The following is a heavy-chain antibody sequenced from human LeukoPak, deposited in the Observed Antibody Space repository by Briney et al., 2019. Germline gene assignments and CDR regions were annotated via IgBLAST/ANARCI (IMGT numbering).Heavy chain of an antibody. CDR2: ISYSGAAK. V-gene: IGHV3-33*02. J-gene: IGHJ4*02. CDR1: GFTFSSYG. D-gene: IGHD5-24*01. Sequence: GRSLRLSCAASGFTFSSYGMHRVRQAPGKGLEWVAIISYSGAAKHYADSVRGRFSVSRDNPTNTLFLHMDSLRVEDTAIYYCARDLHAARDGYHYGVDCWGQGTLVTVAS. CDR3: ARDLHAARDGYHYGVDC.